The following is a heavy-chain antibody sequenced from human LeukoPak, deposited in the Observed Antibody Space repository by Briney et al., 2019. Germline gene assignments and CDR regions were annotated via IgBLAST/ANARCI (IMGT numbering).Heavy chain of an antibody. V-gene: IGHV3-23*01. CDR3: AKRGVVIRGLLVIGYHQEAYHYDF. D-gene: IGHD3-10*01. CDR2: ISERGGST. Sequence: GGSLRLSCVVSGISLSNYAMTWVRQAPGKGLEWVSYISERGGSTTYADSVKGRFTISRHTSFNTLYLQMNNLSAEDTAVYFCAKRGVVIRGLLVIGYHQEAYHYDFWVQGVLVTVSS. J-gene: IGHJ4*02. CDR1: GISLSNYA.